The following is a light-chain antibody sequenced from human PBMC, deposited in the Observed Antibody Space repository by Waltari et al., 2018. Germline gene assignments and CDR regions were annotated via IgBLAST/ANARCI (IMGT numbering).Light chain of an antibody. CDR2: WAS. J-gene: IGKJ4*01. CDR1: QTILSSSNNKNA. CDR3: QQYYSPPLT. Sequence: DIVMTQSPDSLAASLGERATINCKASQTILSSSNNKNALAWYQQKPGHPPKLLIYWASTRTSGVPDRFSGRGSETDFTLTISRLQADDVAVYYCQQYYSPPLTFGGGTKVEIK. V-gene: IGKV4-1*01.